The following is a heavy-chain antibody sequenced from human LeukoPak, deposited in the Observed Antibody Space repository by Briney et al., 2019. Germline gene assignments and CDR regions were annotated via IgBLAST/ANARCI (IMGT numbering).Heavy chain of an antibody. J-gene: IGHJ5*02. V-gene: IGHV1-2*02. D-gene: IGHD6-19*01. Sequence: ASVKVSCEASGYTFTSYYMHWVRQAPGQGLEWMGWINPNSGATTYTQKFQGRVTMTRDTSISTAYMELSRLRYDDTAVYYCARDRAESQWLVRYWFDPWGQGTLVTVSS. CDR3: ARDRAESQWLVRYWFDP. CDR2: INPNSGAT. CDR1: GYTFTSYY.